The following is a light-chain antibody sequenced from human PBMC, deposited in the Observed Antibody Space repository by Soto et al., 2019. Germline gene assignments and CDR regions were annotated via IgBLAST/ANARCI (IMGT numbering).Light chain of an antibody. V-gene: IGKV1-39*01. J-gene: IGKJ4*01. CDR3: QQSFTTPT. CDR2: AAS. CDR1: QTISRA. Sequence: DIQMTQSTSSLSASVGDRVTITCRASQTISRALNWYQQKPGKAPKLLIYAASYLQTGVPSRFSGSGSGTDFVLTISSLQPEDFATHYCQQSFTTPTFGGGTKVEIK.